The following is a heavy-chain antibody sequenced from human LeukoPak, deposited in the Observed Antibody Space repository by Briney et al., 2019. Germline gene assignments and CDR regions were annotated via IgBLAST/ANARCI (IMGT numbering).Heavy chain of an antibody. V-gene: IGHV3-23*01. J-gene: IGHJ4*02. D-gene: IGHD3-22*01. CDR3: ATTLHSGYYDLY. CDR1: GFTFSSSA. Sequence: GGSLRLSCAASGFTFSSSAMSWVRQAPGKGLDWVSGIGGGGAGTYYAVAVKGRFTISRDNSKNTLYLQMNSLRAEDTAVYYCATTLHSGYYDLYWGQGTLVTVSS. CDR2: IGGGGAGT.